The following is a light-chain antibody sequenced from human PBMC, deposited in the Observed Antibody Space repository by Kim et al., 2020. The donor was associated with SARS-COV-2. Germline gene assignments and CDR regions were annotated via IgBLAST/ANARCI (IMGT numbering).Light chain of an antibody. V-gene: IGLV2-14*04. Sequence: GQSITISCTGTSSDIGAYNYVSWCQQHPGKAPKLMIFHVTKRPSGVSGRFSGSKSANTASLTISGLQAEDEADYYCSSYTNSDSWVFGGGTKVTVL. CDR1: SSDIGAYNY. CDR3: SSYTNSDSWV. J-gene: IGLJ3*02. CDR2: HVT.